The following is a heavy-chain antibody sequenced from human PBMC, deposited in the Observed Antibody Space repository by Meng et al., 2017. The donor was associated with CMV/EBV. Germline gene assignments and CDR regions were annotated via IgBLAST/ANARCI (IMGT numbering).Heavy chain of an antibody. CDR2: INYSGTT. Sequence: GSLRLSCAVYGVSLSGYYWSWIRQPPGKGLEWIGEINYSGTTNHNPSLKSRVTISLDSSKNQFSLNLNSVTAADTAVYYCARGYCSSTNCPEGYWGQGTLVTVSS. J-gene: IGHJ4*02. CDR1: GVSLSGYY. V-gene: IGHV4-34*01. CDR3: ARGYCSSTNCPEGY. D-gene: IGHD2-2*01.